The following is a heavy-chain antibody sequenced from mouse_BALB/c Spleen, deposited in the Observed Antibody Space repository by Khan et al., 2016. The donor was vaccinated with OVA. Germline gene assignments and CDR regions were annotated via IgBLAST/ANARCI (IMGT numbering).Heavy chain of an antibody. J-gene: IGHJ2*01. Sequence: VQLQQSGAELMRPGASVKLSCKTSGYIFTSYWIHWVKQRSGQGLEWIARIYPGTDNTYYNEKFKDKATLTADKSSTTAYMQRSSLKYEDSAVYFCTREEPFYYFDYWGQGTTLTVSS. CDR3: TREEPFYYFDY. CDR1: GYIFTSYW. CDR2: IYPGTDNT. V-gene: IGHV1S132*01.